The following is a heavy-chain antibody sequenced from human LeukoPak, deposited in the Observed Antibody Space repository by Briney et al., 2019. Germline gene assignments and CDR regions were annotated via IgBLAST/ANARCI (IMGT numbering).Heavy chain of an antibody. CDR1: GGTFSSYA. V-gene: IGHV1-69*05. CDR2: IIPIFGTA. Sequence: ASVKVSCKASGGTFSSYAISWVRQAPGQGLEWMGGIIPIFGTANYAQKFQGRVTIITDESTSTAYMELSSLRSEDTAVYYCARTYYDILTGYSYYYYMDVWGKGTTVTVSS. CDR3: ARTYYDILTGYSYYYYMDV. J-gene: IGHJ6*03. D-gene: IGHD3-9*01.